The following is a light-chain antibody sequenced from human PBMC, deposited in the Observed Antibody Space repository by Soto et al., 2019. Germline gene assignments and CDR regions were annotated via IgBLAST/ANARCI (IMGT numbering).Light chain of an antibody. V-gene: IGKV2-30*02. CDR3: LQATHWPPT. CDR2: TVS. Sequence: LMTQSPLSLPVTLGRPASISCRSSQGLVHSDGNTYLSWFHQRPGQSPRHLISTVSDRDSAVPDRFSGSGSGTDFTLKISRVEAEDVGVYYCLQATHWPPTFGGGTKVEIK. J-gene: IGKJ4*01. CDR1: QGLVHSDGNTY.